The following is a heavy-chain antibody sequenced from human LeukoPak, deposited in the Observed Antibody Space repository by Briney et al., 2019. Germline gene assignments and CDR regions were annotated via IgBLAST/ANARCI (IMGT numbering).Heavy chain of an antibody. V-gene: IGHV3-30*18. CDR1: GFTFSSYG. D-gene: IGHD6-13*01. Sequence: GGSLRLSCAASGFTFSSYGMHWVRQAPGKGLEWVAVISYDGSNKYYADSVKGRFTISRDNSKNTLYLQMNSLRAEDTAVYYCAKDRGQQLPTYYFDYWGQGTLVTVSS. J-gene: IGHJ4*02. CDR3: AKDRGQQLPTYYFDY. CDR2: ISYDGSNK.